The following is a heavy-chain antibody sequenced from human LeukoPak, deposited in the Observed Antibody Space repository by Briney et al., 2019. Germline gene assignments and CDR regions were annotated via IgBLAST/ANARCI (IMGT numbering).Heavy chain of an antibody. Sequence: PGGSLRLSCAASGFTVSSNYMSWVRQAPGKGLEWVAVISYDGSNKYYADSVKGRFTISRDNSKNTLYLQMNSLRAEDTAVYYCAKAINYGHSFNIFDYWGQGTLVTVSS. V-gene: IGHV3-30*18. CDR3: AKAINYGHSFNIFDY. CDR2: ISYDGSNK. J-gene: IGHJ4*02. D-gene: IGHD4-11*01. CDR1: GFTVSSNY.